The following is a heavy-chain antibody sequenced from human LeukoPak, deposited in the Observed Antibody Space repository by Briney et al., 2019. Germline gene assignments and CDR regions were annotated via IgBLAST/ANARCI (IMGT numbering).Heavy chain of an antibody. D-gene: IGHD2-2*02. CDR1: GFIFSDYS. Sequence: GGSLRLSCAASGFIFSDYSMIWIRQAPGKGLEWVSYISSSGTTYYADSVKGRFTISRDNGKNSLFLQMNSLRAEDTAVYYCAMHYCSSTSCYRSQYFQHWGQGTLVTVSS. J-gene: IGHJ1*01. CDR2: ISSSGTT. CDR3: AMHYCSSTSCYRSQYFQH. V-gene: IGHV3-11*04.